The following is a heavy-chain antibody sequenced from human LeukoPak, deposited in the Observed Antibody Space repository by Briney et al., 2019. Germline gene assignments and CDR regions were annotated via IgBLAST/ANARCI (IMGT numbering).Heavy chain of an antibody. CDR2: VKQDGSEK. CDR3: AKEGDYPILTYDS. Sequence: GGSLRLSCAASGFTFSSYWMNWLRQAPGKGLEWVANVKQDGSEKYYVDPVKGRFTISRDNAKNSLYLQMNSLRAEDTAVYYCAKEGDYPILTYDSWGQGALVTVSS. CDR1: GFTFSSYW. D-gene: IGHD2-21*01. J-gene: IGHJ5*01. V-gene: IGHV3-7*01.